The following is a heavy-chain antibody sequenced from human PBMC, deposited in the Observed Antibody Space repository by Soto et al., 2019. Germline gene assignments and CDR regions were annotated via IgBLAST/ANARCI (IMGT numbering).Heavy chain of an antibody. D-gene: IGHD6-19*01. V-gene: IGHV1-3*01. J-gene: IGHJ4*02. Sequence: ASVKVSCKASGYTFTSYAMHWVRQAPGQRLEWMGWINAGNGNTKYSQKFQGRVTITRDTSASTAYMELGSLRSEDTAVYYCARGDSSGWFSPYFDYWGQGTLVTVSS. CDR3: ARGDSSGWFSPYFDY. CDR2: INAGNGNT. CDR1: GYTFTSYA.